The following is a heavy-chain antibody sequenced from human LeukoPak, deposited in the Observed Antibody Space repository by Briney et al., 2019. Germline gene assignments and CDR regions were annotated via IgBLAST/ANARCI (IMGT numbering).Heavy chain of an antibody. CDR3: ARGGIQLWLRTDFDY. D-gene: IGHD5-18*01. CDR1: GFTFSSYG. V-gene: IGHV3-33*01. J-gene: IGHJ4*02. CDR2: IWYDGSNK. Sequence: GGSLRLSCAASGFTFSSYGMHWVRQAPGKGLEWVAVIWYDGSNKYYADSVKGRFTISRDNSKNTLYLQMNSLRAEDTAVYYCARGGIQLWLRTDFDYWGQGTLVTVSS.